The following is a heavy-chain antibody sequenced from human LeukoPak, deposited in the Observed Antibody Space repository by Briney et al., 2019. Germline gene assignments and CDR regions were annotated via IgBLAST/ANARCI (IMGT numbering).Heavy chain of an antibody. CDR1: GFTFSSYS. Sequence: GGSLRLSCAASGFTFSSYSMNWVRQAPGKGLEWVSSISSSSTYIHYGDSVKDRFTISRDNAKNSLYLQMDSLRADDTAVYYCARVPYTSSTYYFDYWGQGTLVTVSS. J-gene: IGHJ4*02. CDR3: ARVPYTSSTYYFDY. CDR2: ISSSSTYI. V-gene: IGHV3-21*01. D-gene: IGHD2-2*01.